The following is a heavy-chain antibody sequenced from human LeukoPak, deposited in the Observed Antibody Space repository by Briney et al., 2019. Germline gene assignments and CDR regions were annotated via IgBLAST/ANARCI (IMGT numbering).Heavy chain of an antibody. Sequence: ASVKVSCKASGGTFSSYAISWVRQAPGQGLEWMGWISAYNGNTSYAQKLQGRVTMTTDTSTSTAYMELRSLRSDDTAVYYCARNGGVWFDPWGQGTLVTVSS. CDR2: ISAYNGNT. CDR1: GGTFSSYA. V-gene: IGHV1-18*01. CDR3: ARNGGVWFDP. J-gene: IGHJ5*02. D-gene: IGHD3-3*01.